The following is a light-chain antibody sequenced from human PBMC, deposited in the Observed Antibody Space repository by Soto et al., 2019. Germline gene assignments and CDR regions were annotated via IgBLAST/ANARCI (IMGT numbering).Light chain of an antibody. J-gene: IGKJ1*01. CDR1: QSVSSSY. CDR2: GAS. V-gene: IGKV3D-15*01. CDR3: QQYNNLPQT. Sequence: VATSTGSCRASQSVSSSYLAWYQQKPGQAPRLLIYGASSRATGIPDRFSGSGSGTEFTLTISSLQSEDFAVYYCQQYNNLPQTFAHVANVDI.